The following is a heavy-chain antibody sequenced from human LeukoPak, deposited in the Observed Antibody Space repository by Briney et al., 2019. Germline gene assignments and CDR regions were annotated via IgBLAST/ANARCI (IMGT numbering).Heavy chain of an antibody. CDR1: GGSISSSSYY. CDR3: ARWRGGYNLGYFDY. D-gene: IGHD5-24*01. CDR2: IYYSGST. J-gene: IGHJ4*02. Sequence: KPSETLSLTCTVSGGSISSSSYYWGWIRRPPGKGLEWIGSIYYSGSTHYNPSLKSRVTISVDTSKNQFSLKLSSVTAADTAVYYCARWRGGYNLGYFDYWGQGTLVTVSS. V-gene: IGHV4-39*07.